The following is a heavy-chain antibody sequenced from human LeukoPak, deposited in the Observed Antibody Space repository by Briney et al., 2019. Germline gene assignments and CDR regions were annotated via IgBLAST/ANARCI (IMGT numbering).Heavy chain of an antibody. CDR3: AKGMGDSVGYFDY. D-gene: IGHD2-21*01. CDR1: GFTVSSNY. Sequence: VGSLRLSCAASGFTVSSNYMSWVRRAPGKGLEWVSLIYGGGRTYYADSVKGRFTISRDNSKNTLYLQMNSLRAEDTAVYYCAKGMGDSVGYFDYWGPGTLVTVSS. CDR2: IYGGGRT. J-gene: IGHJ4*02. V-gene: IGHV3-53*01.